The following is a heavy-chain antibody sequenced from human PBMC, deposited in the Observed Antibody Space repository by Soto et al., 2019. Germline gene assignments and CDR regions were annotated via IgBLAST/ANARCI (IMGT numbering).Heavy chain of an antibody. CDR3: ARNGAYCSSTSCHLPYYHYMDV. Sequence: QVQLVQSGAEVKKPGSSVKVSCKASGGTFSSYTISWVRQAPGQGLEWMGRIIPILGIANYEQKFQGRVTINADKATSTAYMELSSLRSEDTAVYYCARNGAYCSSTSCHLPYYHYMDVWGKRTTVTVSS. D-gene: IGHD2-2*01. V-gene: IGHV1-69*02. CDR2: IIPILGIA. J-gene: IGHJ6*03. CDR1: GGTFSSYT.